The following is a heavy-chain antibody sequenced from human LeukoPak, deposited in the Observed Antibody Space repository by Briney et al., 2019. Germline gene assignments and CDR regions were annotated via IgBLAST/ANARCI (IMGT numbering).Heavy chain of an antibody. CDR3: ARDHVYYGSSGYLDY. J-gene: IGHJ4*02. D-gene: IGHD3-22*01. CDR1: GYXFSSYG. CDR2: ISGRNGNT. V-gene: IGHV1-18*01. Sequence: ASVKVSCKASGYXFSSYGISWVRQAPGQGLEWMGWISGRNGNTNYAQKVQGRVTMTTDTSTSTAYMELRSLRSDDTAVYYCARDHVYYGSSGYLDYWGQGTLVTVSS.